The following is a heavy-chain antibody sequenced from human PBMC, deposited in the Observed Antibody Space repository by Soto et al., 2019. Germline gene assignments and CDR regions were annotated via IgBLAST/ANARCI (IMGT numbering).Heavy chain of an antibody. Sequence: GGSLRLSCAASGFTFSTYWMSWVRQAPGKGLEWVANIKQDGSEKYYVDSVKGRFTISRDNAKNSLYLQMSSLRAEDTALYYCARVVGVSSSDYWGQGTLVTVSS. CDR1: GFTFSTYW. CDR3: ARVVGVSSSDY. V-gene: IGHV3-7*01. J-gene: IGHJ4*02. CDR2: IKQDGSEK. D-gene: IGHD3-16*01.